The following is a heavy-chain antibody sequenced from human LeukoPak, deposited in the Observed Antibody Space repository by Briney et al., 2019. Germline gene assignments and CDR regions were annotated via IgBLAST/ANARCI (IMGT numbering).Heavy chain of an antibody. CDR2: IKQDGSEK. V-gene: IGHV3-7*01. D-gene: IGHD4-11*01. CDR1: GFTFSSYW. J-gene: IGHJ4*02. CDR3: ARDLRHDYSNYDPLRGFDY. Sequence: GGSLRLSCAASGFTFSSYWMSWVRQAPGKGLEWVANIKQDGSEKYYVDSVKGRFTISRDNAKNSPYLQMNSLRAEDTAVYYCARDLRHDYSNYDPLRGFDYRGQGTLVTVSS.